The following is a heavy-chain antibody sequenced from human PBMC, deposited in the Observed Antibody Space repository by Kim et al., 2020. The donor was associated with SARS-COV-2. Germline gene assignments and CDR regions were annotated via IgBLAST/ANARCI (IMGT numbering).Heavy chain of an antibody. CDR2: IYYSGST. V-gene: IGHV4-59*13. D-gene: IGHD1-26*01. Sequence: SETLSLTCTVSGGSISSYYWSWIRQPPGKGLEWIGYIYYSGSTNYNPSLKSRVTISVDTSKNQFSLKLSSVTAADTAVYYCARCRRRVGAIDYWGQGTLGTVSS. CDR1: GGSISSYY. J-gene: IGHJ4*02. CDR3: ARCRRRVGAIDY.